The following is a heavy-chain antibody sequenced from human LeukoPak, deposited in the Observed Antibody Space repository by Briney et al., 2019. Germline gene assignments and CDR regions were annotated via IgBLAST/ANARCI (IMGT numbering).Heavy chain of an antibody. J-gene: IGHJ3*02. V-gene: IGHV1-2*02. CDR1: GYTFTGYY. CDR3: AREAPNYDILTPHNAFDI. Sequence: EASVKVSCKASGYTFTGYYMHWVRQAPGQGLEWMGWINPNSGGTNYAQKFQGRVTMTRDTSISTAYMELSRLRSDDTAVYYCAREAPNYDILTPHNAFDIWGQGTMVTVSS. D-gene: IGHD3-9*01. CDR2: INPNSGGT.